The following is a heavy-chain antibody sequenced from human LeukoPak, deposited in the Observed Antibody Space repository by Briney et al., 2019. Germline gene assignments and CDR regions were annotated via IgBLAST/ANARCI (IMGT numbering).Heavy chain of an antibody. D-gene: IGHD4-17*01. CDR3: ARLYGDYGPADY. CDR1: GFTFSDYY. V-gene: IGHV3-11*01. Sequence: GGSLRVSCAASGFTFSDYYMSWIRQAPGKGMEWVSYISSSGSTIYYADSVKGRFTISRDNAKNSLYLQMNSLRAEDTALYYCARLYGDYGPADYWGQGTLVTVSS. CDR2: ISSSGSTI. J-gene: IGHJ4*02.